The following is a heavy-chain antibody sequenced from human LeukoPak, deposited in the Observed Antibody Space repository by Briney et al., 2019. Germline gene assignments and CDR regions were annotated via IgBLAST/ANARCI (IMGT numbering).Heavy chain of an antibody. CDR1: GGTFSSYA. Sequence: GASVKVSCKASGGTFSSYAISWVRQAPGQGLEGMGGIIPIFGKANYAQKFQGRVTITADETTSTAYMELSSLRSEDTAVYYCARDLRLSDSPYYFDYWGQGTLVTVSS. D-gene: IGHD2-21*02. V-gene: IGHV1-69*13. CDR2: IIPIFGKA. CDR3: ARDLRLSDSPYYFDY. J-gene: IGHJ4*02.